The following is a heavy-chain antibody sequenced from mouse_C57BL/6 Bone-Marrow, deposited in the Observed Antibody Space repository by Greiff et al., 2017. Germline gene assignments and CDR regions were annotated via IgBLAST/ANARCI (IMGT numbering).Heavy chain of an antibody. J-gene: IGHJ1*03. CDR3: TTGYFDV. CDR2: IDPENGDT. CDR1: GFNIKDDY. Sequence: VQLKESGAELVRPGASVKLSCTASGFNIKDDYMPWVKQRPEQGLEWIGWIDPENGDTEYASKFQGKATITADTSSNTAYLQLSSLTSEDTAVYYCTTGYFDVWGTGTTVTVSS. V-gene: IGHV14-4*01.